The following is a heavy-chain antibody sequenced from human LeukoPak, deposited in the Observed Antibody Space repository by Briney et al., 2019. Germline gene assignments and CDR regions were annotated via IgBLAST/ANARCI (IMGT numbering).Heavy chain of an antibody. J-gene: IGHJ3*02. Sequence: GGSLRLSCAASGFTFSSYGMHWVRQTPGKGLEWVSAISGSGGSTYYADSVKGRFTISRDNPKNTLYLQMNSLRAEDTAVYYCAKFRPSGSNYRNAFDIWGQGTMVTVSS. D-gene: IGHD1-26*01. CDR2: ISGSGGST. CDR3: AKFRPSGSNYRNAFDI. V-gene: IGHV3-23*01. CDR1: GFTFSSYG.